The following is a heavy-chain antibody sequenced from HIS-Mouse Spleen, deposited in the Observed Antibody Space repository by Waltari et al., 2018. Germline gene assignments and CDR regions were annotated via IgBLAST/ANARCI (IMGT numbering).Heavy chain of an antibody. CDR2: RNPNSGNT. Sequence: QVQLVQSGAEVKKPGASVKVSCKASGYTFTSYDINWVRKATGQGLEWMGLRNPNSGNTGYAQKFQGRVTMTRNTSISTAYMELSSLRSEETAVYYCATKGDPGWYFDLWGRGTLVTVSS. J-gene: IGHJ2*01. CDR3: ATKGDPGWYFDL. V-gene: IGHV1-8*01. D-gene: IGHD3-10*01. CDR1: GYTFTSYD.